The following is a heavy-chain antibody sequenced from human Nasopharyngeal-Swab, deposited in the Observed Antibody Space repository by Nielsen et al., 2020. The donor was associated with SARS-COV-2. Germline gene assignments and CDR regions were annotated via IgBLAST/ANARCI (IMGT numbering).Heavy chain of an antibody. Sequence: GGSLRLSCTVPGFTFSSYGMHWVRQAPGKGLDWVAVIWYDGSYKYYGDSVKGRFTISRDNSKNTLYLEMNNLRVEDTAVYYCARDRVGWLQLSPDAFDIWGQGTMVTVSS. D-gene: IGHD5-24*01. J-gene: IGHJ3*02. V-gene: IGHV3-33*01. CDR1: GFTFSSYG. CDR3: ARDRVGWLQLSPDAFDI. CDR2: IWYDGSYK.